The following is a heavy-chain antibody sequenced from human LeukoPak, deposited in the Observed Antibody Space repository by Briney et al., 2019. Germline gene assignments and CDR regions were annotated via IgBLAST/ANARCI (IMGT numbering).Heavy chain of an antibody. CDR2: IYHSGST. Sequence: SETLSLTCVVSGYSISSGYYWGWIRQPPGKGLEGIGNIYHSGSTDYNPSLRSRVTISVDTSRNQFSLKLSSVTAADTAVYYCASQPPGRGYSGYPHVWGQGTLVTVSS. V-gene: IGHV4-38-2*01. CDR1: GYSISSGYY. CDR3: ASQPPGRGYSGYPHV. D-gene: IGHD5-12*01. J-gene: IGHJ4*02.